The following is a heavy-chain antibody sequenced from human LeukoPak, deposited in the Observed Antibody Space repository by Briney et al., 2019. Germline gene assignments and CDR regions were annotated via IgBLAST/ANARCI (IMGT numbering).Heavy chain of an antibody. CDR2: ISGSGGST. Sequence: GGSLRLSCAASGFTFSSYAMSWVRQAPGKGLEWVSAISGSGGSTYYADSVKGRFTISRDNSKNTLYLQMNSLRAEDTAVYYCAKWGARLPAYYYDSSGSSRHYWGQGTLVTVSS. CDR3: AKWGARLPAYYYDSSGSSRHY. J-gene: IGHJ4*02. CDR1: GFTFSSYA. V-gene: IGHV3-23*01. D-gene: IGHD3-22*01.